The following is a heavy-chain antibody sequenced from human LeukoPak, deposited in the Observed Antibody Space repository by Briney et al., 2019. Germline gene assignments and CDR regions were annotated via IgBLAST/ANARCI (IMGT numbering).Heavy chain of an antibody. CDR1: GGTFSSYA. CDR2: IIPIFGTA. D-gene: IGHD6-19*01. Sequence: ASVKVSCKASGGTFSSYAISWVRQAPGQGLEWVGGIIPIFGTANYAQKFQGRVTITADESTSTAYMELSSLRSEDTAVYYCARVPWLVREPGVYYFDYWGQGTLVTVSS. J-gene: IGHJ4*02. CDR3: ARVPWLVREPGVYYFDY. V-gene: IGHV1-69*13.